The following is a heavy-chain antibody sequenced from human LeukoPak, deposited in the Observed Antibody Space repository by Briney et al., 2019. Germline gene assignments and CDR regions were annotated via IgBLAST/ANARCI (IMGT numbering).Heavy chain of an antibody. CDR2: ISGSSSSI. Sequence: GGSLRLSCAASGFTFSSYAMSWVRQAPGKGLEWLSYISGSSSSIYYADSVKGRFIISRDNAKNSVYLQMNSLRDADTAVYYCARDGRFGEFVYWGQGTLVTVSS. CDR3: ARDGRFGEFVY. V-gene: IGHV3-48*02. D-gene: IGHD3-10*01. J-gene: IGHJ4*02. CDR1: GFTFSSYA.